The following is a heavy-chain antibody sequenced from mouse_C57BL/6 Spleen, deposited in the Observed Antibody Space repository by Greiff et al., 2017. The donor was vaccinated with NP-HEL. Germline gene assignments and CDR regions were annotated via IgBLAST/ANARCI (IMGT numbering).Heavy chain of an antibody. CDR2: SRNKANDYTT. Sequence: EVQVVESGGGLVQSGRSLRLSCATSGFTFSDFYMEWVRQAPGKGLEWIAASRNKANDYTTEYSASVKGRFIVSRDTSQSILYLQMNALRAEDTAIYYCARGTYGDYWGQGTTLTVSS. CDR3: ARGTYGDY. V-gene: IGHV7-1*01. CDR1: GFTFSDFY. J-gene: IGHJ2*01. D-gene: IGHD1-1*01.